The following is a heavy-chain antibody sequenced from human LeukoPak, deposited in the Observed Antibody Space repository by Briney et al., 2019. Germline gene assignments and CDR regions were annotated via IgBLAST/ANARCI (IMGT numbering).Heavy chain of an antibody. CDR3: ARDATYSTSWHDY. V-gene: IGHV1-2*06. Sequence: ASVKVSCKASGYTFTGYYIHWVRQAPGQGLVWMGQINPNNGGTNYAQKFQGRVTLTRDTSISTAYMELSRLTSDDTAVYYCARDATYSTSWHDYWGPGTLVTVSS. J-gene: IGHJ4*02. CDR2: INPNNGGT. CDR1: GYTFTGYY. D-gene: IGHD6-13*01.